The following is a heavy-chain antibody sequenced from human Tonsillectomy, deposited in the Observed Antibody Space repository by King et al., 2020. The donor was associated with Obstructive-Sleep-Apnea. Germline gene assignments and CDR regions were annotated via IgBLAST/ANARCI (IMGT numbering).Heavy chain of an antibody. CDR3: ASDRGLVGGYDFEYYYSGMDV. D-gene: IGHD5-12*01. CDR2: ISYEGSNK. Sequence: VQLVESGGGVVQPGRSLRLSCAASGFTFSSYAIYWVRQAPGKGLEGVAVISYEGSNKFYADSVKGRFTVSRYNSKNTLFLQMNSLRAEDTAVYYCASDRGLVGGYDFEYYYSGMDVWGQGTTVTVSS. J-gene: IGHJ6*02. CDR1: GFTFSSYA. V-gene: IGHV3-30*04.